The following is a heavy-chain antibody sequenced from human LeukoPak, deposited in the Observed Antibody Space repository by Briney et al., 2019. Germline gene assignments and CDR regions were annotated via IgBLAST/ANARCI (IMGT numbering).Heavy chain of an antibody. J-gene: IGHJ4*02. D-gene: IGHD4-23*01. Sequence: PSETLSLTCTVSGGSISSGGYYWSWIRQHPGKGLEWIGYIYYSGSTYYNPSLKSRVTISVDTSKNQFSLKLSSVTAADTAVYYCARGLDYGGPYFDYWGQGTLVTVCS. CDR1: GGSISSGGYY. V-gene: IGHV4-31*03. CDR3: ARGLDYGGPYFDY. CDR2: IYYSGST.